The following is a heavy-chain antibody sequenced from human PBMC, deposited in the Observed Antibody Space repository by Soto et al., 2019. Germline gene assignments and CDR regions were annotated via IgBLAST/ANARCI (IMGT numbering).Heavy chain of an antibody. Sequence: PSKTLSLTCAVYVGSFSGYYWSWIRQPPGKGLEWIGEINHSGSTNYNPSLKSRVTISVDTSKNQFSLKLSSVTAADTAVYYCARGLEPDILTGYNWFDPWGQGTLVTVSS. CDR1: VGSFSGYY. CDR2: INHSGST. J-gene: IGHJ5*02. V-gene: IGHV4-34*01. D-gene: IGHD3-9*01. CDR3: ARGLEPDILTGYNWFDP.